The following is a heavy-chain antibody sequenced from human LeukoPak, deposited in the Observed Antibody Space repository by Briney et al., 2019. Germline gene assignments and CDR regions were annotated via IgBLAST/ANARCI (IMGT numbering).Heavy chain of an antibody. V-gene: IGHV3-7*03. CDR1: GFTFSSYA. CDR2: VNRDGSET. Sequence: GGSLRLSCAASGFTFSSYAMHWVRQAPGKGLEWVANVNRDGSETYYLDSVKGRFTISKDNAKNSLYLQMNSLRAEDTALYHCARNNGMDVWGQGTTVIVSS. J-gene: IGHJ6*02. CDR3: ARNNGMDV.